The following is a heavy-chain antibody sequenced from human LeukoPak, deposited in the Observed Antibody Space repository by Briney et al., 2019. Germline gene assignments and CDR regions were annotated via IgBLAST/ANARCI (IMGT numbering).Heavy chain of an antibody. J-gene: IGHJ4*02. Sequence: GGSLRLSCAASGFTFSSYYMHWVRQAPGKGLVWVSRINSDGSSTSYADSVKGRFTISRDNAKNTLYLQMNSLRAEDTAVYYCARGSRFDWSGDFDYWGQGTLVTVSS. CDR2: INSDGSST. CDR3: ARGSRFDWSGDFDY. V-gene: IGHV3-74*01. D-gene: IGHD3-9*01. CDR1: GFTFSSYY.